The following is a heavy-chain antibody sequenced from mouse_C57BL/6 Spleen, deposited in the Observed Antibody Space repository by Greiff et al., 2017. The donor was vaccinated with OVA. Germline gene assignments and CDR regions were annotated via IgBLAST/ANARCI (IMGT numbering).Heavy chain of an antibody. V-gene: IGHV1-53*01. D-gene: IGHD2-1*01. Sequence: QVQLKQPGTELVKPGASVKLSCKASGYTFTSYWMHWVKQRPGQGLEWIGNINPSNGGTNYNEKFKSKATLTVDKSSSTAYMQLSSLTSEDSAVYYCARKGIYYDAMDYWGQGTSVTVSS. CDR2: INPSNGGT. CDR3: ARKGIYYDAMDY. CDR1: GYTFTSYW. J-gene: IGHJ4*01.